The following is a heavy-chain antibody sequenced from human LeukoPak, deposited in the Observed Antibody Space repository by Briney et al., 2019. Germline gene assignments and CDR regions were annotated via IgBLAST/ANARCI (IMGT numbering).Heavy chain of an antibody. J-gene: IGHJ6*02. CDR1: GGTFISYA. V-gene: IGHV1-69*13. D-gene: IGHD2-2*01. CDR2: IIPIFGTA. CDR3: ARDPPPYCSSTSCYGLHYYYYYGMDV. Sequence: GASVKVSCKASGGTFISYAISWVRQAPGQGLEWMGGIIPIFGTANYAQKFQGRVTITADESTSTAYMELSSLRSEDTAVYYCARDPPPYCSSTSCYGLHYYYYYGMDVWGQGTTVTVSS.